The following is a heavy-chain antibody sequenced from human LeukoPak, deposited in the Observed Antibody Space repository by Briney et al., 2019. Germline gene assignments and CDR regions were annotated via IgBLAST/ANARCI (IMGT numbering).Heavy chain of an antibody. J-gene: IGHJ4*02. D-gene: IGHD3-22*01. CDR3: ARATYDSSGYYYYFDY. Sequence: PSQTLSLTCAVSGGSISSGGYSWSWIRQPPGKGLEWIGYIYHSGSTYYNPSLKSRVTISVDRSKNQFSLKLSSVTAADTAVYYCARATYDSSGYYYYFDYWGQGTLVTVSS. CDR2: IYHSGST. CDR1: GGSISSGGYS. V-gene: IGHV4-30-2*01.